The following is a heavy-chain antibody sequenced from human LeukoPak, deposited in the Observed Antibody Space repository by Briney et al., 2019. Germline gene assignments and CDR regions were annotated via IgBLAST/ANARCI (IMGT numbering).Heavy chain of an antibody. V-gene: IGHV3-9*01. CDR3: AKDIGSGTNYYYYSMDV. D-gene: IGHD3-10*01. CDR2: ISWNSGSI. Sequence: PGGSLRLSCAASGFTFDDYAMHWVRQAPGKGLEWVSGISWNSGSIGYADSVKGRFTISRDNAKNSLYLQMNSLRAEDTALYYCAKDIGSGTNYYYYSMDVWGQGTTVTVSS. CDR1: GFTFDDYA. J-gene: IGHJ6*02.